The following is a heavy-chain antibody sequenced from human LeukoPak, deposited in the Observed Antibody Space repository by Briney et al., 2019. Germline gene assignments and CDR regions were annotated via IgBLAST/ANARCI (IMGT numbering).Heavy chain of an antibody. CDR1: GFTFSDYN. V-gene: IGHV3-21*04. D-gene: IGHD2-21*01. CDR2: IDTRGSHI. CDR3: AKNLLSLWLIDN. Sequence: GGSLRLSCAVSGFTFSDYNMNWVRQAPGKGLEWVSSIDTRGSHIYYADSLKGRLTISRDNAENALYLQMNSLRAEDTALYYCAKNLLSLWLIDNWGQGTLVTVSS. J-gene: IGHJ4*02.